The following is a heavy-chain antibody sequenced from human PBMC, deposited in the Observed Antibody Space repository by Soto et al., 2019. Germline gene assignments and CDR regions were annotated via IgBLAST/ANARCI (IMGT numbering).Heavy chain of an antibody. CDR1: GFTFSSYS. CDR3: ARDPFDYYDSSGYYGNIAY. CDR2: ISSSSSYI. J-gene: IGHJ4*02. V-gene: IGHV3-21*01. Sequence: EVQLVESGGGLVKPGGSLRLSCAASGFTFSSYSMNWVRQAPGKGLEWVSSISSSSSYIYYADSVKGRFPISRDNAKNSLYLQMNSLRAEDTAVYYCARDPFDYYDSSGYYGNIAYWGQGTLVTVSS. D-gene: IGHD3-22*01.